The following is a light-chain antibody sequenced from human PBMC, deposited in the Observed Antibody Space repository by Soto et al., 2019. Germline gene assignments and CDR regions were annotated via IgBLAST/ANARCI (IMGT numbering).Light chain of an antibody. CDR2: KAS. J-gene: IGKJ1*01. CDR3: QHYNSYSEA. CDR1: QTISSW. Sequence: DIQMTQSPSTLSGSVGDRVTITCPASQTISSWLGWYQQKPGKAPKLLIYKASTLKSGVPSRFSGSGSGTEFTLTISSLQPDDFATYYCQHYNSYSEAFGQGTKVDIK. V-gene: IGKV1-5*03.